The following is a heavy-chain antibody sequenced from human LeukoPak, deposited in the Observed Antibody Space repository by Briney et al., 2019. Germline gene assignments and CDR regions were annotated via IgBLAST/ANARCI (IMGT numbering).Heavy chain of an antibody. Sequence: SETLSLTCTVSGGSISSYYWSWIRQPPGKGLEWIGYIYYSGSTNYNPSLKSRVTISVDTSKNQLSLKLSSVTAADTAVYYCARDNIGDYSLDYWGQGTLVTVSS. CDR2: IYYSGST. D-gene: IGHD4-17*01. J-gene: IGHJ4*02. CDR1: GGSISSYY. V-gene: IGHV4-59*12. CDR3: ARDNIGDYSLDY.